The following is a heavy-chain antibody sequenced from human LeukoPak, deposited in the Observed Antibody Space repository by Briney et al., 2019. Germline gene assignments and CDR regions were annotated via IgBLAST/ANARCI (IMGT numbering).Heavy chain of an antibody. D-gene: IGHD3-10*01. CDR3: GRLRPTVVRGVISPSYSDTSGPVGR. V-gene: IGHV4-34*01. CDR2: IDHSGRT. J-gene: IGHJ4*01. CDR1: GGSFSGYY. Sequence: PSATLSLTCSVSGGSFSGYYWTWIRPPPGKGLEWIGEIDHSGRTAYNPSLKSRVTISSDSSKNQVSLQLTSIQVADTATYYCGRLRPTVVRGVISPSYSDTSGPVGRWGPGTLVTVSS.